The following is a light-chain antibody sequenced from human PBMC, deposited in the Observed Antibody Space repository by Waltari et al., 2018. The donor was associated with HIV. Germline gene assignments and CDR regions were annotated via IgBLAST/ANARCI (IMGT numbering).Light chain of an antibody. J-gene: IGLJ3*02. CDR2: RNN. V-gene: IGLV1-47*01. CDR1: RSNIGSHS. CDR3: AAWDDSLSGRV. Sequence: QSVLTTPPSASGTSVQRVTISCPRRRSNIGSHSVYWYQQRPGTAPKLLIYRNNQRPSGVPDRFSGSKSGTSASLAISGLRSEDEADYYCAAWDDSLSGRVFGGGTKLTVL.